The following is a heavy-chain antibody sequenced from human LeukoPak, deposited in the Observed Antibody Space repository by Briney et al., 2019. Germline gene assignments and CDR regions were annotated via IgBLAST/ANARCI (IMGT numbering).Heavy chain of an antibody. CDR3: ARSGYNSGWAFDY. Sequence: APVKVSCKASGYTFVDYYMHWVRQAPGQGLEWMGWINPNGGATDYAQNFRGRVTLTRDTSISTAYMELSSLRSDDTAVYFCARSGYNSGWAFDYWGQGTLVTVSS. CDR2: INPNGGAT. CDR1: GYTFVDYY. J-gene: IGHJ4*02. D-gene: IGHD6-19*01. V-gene: IGHV1-2*02.